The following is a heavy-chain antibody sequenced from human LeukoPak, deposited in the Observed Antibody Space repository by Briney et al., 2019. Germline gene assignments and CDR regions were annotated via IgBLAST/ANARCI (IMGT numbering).Heavy chain of an antibody. Sequence: SETLSLTCAVYGGSFSGYYWSWIRQPPGKGLEWIGEINHSGSTNYNPSLKSRVTISVDTSKNQFSLKLSSVTAAATAVYYCARGLVVPAAVDYWGQGTLVTVSS. V-gene: IGHV4-34*01. CDR1: GGSFSGYY. CDR2: INHSGST. J-gene: IGHJ4*02. D-gene: IGHD2-2*01. CDR3: ARGLVVPAAVDY.